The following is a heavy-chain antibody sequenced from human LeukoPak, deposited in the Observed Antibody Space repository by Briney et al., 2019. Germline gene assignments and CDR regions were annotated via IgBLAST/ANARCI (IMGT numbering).Heavy chain of an antibody. CDR1: GGSISSSSYY. CDR2: IYYSGST. V-gene: IGHV4-39*01. J-gene: IGHJ6*03. D-gene: IGHD6-6*01. Sequence: SQTLSLTCTVSGGSISSSSYYWGWIRQPPGKGLEWIGSIYYSGSTYYNPSLKSRVTISVDTSKNQFSLKLSSVTVADTAVYYCARRYISSSATGYYYMDVWGKGTTVTVSS. CDR3: ARRYISSSATGYYYMDV.